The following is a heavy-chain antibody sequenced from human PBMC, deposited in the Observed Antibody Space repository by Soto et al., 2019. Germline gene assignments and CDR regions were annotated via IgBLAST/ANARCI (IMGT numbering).Heavy chain of an antibody. Sequence: SETLSLTCTVSGGSFNTYYWSWIRQPPGKGLEWVGEISHSGSTHSNPSLKSRVTMSVDTSKNQSSLRLTSVTAADTATYYCARSPRIVARRFDPWGQGTLVTVSS. J-gene: IGHJ5*02. V-gene: IGHV4-34*01. D-gene: IGHD5-12*01. CDR2: ISHSGST. CDR1: GGSFNTYY. CDR3: ARSPRIVARRFDP.